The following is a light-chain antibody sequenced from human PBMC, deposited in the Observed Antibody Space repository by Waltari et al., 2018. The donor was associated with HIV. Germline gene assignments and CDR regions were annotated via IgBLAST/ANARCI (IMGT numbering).Light chain of an antibody. CDR1: QNIDNF. CDR3: QQTYSGIT. J-gene: IGKJ3*01. V-gene: IGKV1-39*01. Sequence: DVQVTQSPSCLSASVGDRVTITCRASQNIDNFLNWYQQKSGGAPKLLIYGASSLQNGVPSRFSAGGSGTDFTLTISGVQPEDFAVYYCQQTYSGITFGPGTQVDVK. CDR2: GAS.